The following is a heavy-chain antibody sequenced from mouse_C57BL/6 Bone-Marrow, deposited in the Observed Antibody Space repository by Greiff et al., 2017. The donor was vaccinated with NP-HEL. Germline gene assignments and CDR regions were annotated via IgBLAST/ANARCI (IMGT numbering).Heavy chain of an antibody. Sequence: EVKLVESGGGLVKPGGSLKLSCAASGFTFSDYGMHWVRQAPEKGLEWVAYISSGSSTIYYADTVKGRFTISRDNAKNTLFLQMTSLRSEDTAMYYCARGNYGNYEDYAMDYWGQGTSVTVSS. CDR2: ISSGSSTI. V-gene: IGHV5-17*01. J-gene: IGHJ4*01. D-gene: IGHD2-1*01. CDR1: GFTFSDYG. CDR3: ARGNYGNYEDYAMDY.